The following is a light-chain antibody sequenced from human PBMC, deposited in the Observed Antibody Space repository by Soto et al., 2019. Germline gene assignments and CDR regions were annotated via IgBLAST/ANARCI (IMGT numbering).Light chain of an antibody. Sequence: VLTQSPATLSLSPGERATLSCRTSQTIRGLLNWYQQRPGQAPRLHIYDTSNRATDIPARFSGSGSGTDFILTISSLDPEDLGVYFCQQRHNWPITFRQGTRLDI. CDR3: QQRHNWPIT. CDR1: QTIRGL. J-gene: IGKJ5*01. CDR2: DTS. V-gene: IGKV3-11*01.